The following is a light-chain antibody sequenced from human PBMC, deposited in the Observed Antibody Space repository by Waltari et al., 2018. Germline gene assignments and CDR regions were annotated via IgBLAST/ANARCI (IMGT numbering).Light chain of an antibody. V-gene: IGKV1-5*03. CDR1: QSISNW. CDR2: KAS. J-gene: IGKJ1*01. CDR3: QQYNGYST. Sequence: DIQMTQSPSNLSASVGDSVILTCRASQSISNWLAWYQQKPGEAPKPLIYKASSLESGVPSRFSGSGSGTEFTLTITSLQPDDFATYYCQQYNGYSTFGQGTKVEVE.